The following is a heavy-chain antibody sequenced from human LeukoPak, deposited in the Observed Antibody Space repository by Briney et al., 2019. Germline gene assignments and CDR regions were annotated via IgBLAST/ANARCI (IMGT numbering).Heavy chain of an antibody. CDR3: ARDGDEAKYYDFWSDYYRPDYYYYGMDV. J-gene: IGHJ6*02. V-gene: IGHV3-21*01. D-gene: IGHD3-3*01. CDR2: ISSSSSYI. Sequence: PGGSLRLSCAASGFTFSSYSMNWVRQAPGKGLEWVSSISSSSSYIYYADSVKGRFTISRDNAKNSLYLQMNSLRAEDTAVYYCARDGDEAKYYDFWSDYYRPDYYYYGMDVWGQGTTVTVSS. CDR1: GFTFSSYS.